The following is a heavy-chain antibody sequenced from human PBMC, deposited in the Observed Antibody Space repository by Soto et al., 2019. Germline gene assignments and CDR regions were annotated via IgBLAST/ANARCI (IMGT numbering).Heavy chain of an antibody. CDR1: GGSISSGGYY. V-gene: IGHV4-31*03. J-gene: IGHJ2*01. D-gene: IGHD2-21*02. CDR3: ARNNLEYCEGDCSEEDWYFDL. Sequence: QVQLQESGPGLVKPSQTLSLTCTVSGGSISSGGYYWSWIRQHPGKGLEWIGYIYYSGSTYYNPSLKSRVTISVDTSKNQFSLKLSSVTAADTAVYYCARNNLEYCEGDCSEEDWYFDLWGRGTLVTVSS. CDR2: IYYSGST.